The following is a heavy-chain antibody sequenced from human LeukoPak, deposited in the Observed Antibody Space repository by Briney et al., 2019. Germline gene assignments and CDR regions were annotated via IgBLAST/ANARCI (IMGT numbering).Heavy chain of an antibody. Sequence: GGSLRLSCAASGFPFRDYYMTWIRQAPGKGLEWLSYISRSGDTLYYADSVEGRFTISRDNAKNSLFLQMNSLRADDTAVYYCAREVVIFPDYYYYGMNVWGQGTTVTVSS. V-gene: IGHV3-11*01. CDR2: ISRSGDTL. D-gene: IGHD2/OR15-2a*01. CDR1: GFPFRDYY. CDR3: AREVVIFPDYYYYGMNV. J-gene: IGHJ6*02.